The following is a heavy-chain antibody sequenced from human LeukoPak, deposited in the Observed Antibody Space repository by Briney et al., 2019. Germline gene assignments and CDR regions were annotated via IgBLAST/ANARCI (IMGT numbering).Heavy chain of an antibody. CDR2: IYYSGST. CDR3: ARGPDFGHYFDY. D-gene: IGHD3-3*01. V-gene: IGHV4-39*07. CDR1: GGSISSSSYY. Sequence: SETLSLTCTVSGGSISSSSYYWGWIRQPPGKGLEWIGSIYYSGSTYYNPSLKSRVTISVDTSKNQFSLKLSSVTAADTAVYYCARGPDFGHYFDYWGQGTLVTVSS. J-gene: IGHJ4*02.